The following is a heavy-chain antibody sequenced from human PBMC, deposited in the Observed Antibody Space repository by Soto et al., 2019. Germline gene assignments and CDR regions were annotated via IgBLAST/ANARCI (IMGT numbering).Heavy chain of an antibody. V-gene: IGHV3-48*02. CDR3: TRDRLTGDFREAFDI. CDR2: IDTGSVST. J-gene: IGHJ3*02. CDR1: GFTRSRYS. Sequence: EAQLGESGGGLVQPGGSLRLSCAASGFTRSRYSMSVVRQAPGKGLEYIAYIDTGSVSTYYADSVEGRFAVFRDNARNSLYLQLNSLRDEDTALYFCTRDRLTGDFREAFDIWGQGTLVTVSS. D-gene: IGHD1-20*01.